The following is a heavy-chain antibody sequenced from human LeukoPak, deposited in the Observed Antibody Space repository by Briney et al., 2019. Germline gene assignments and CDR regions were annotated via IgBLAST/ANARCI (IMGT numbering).Heavy chain of an antibody. V-gene: IGHV1-3*01. CDR1: GYTFTSYA. Sequence: RGASVKVSCKASGYTFTSYAMHWVRQAPGQRLEWMGWINAGNGNTKYSQKFQGRVTITRDTSASTAYMELSSLRSEDTAVYYCARGAVPAAIHDGYWFDPWGQGTLVTVSS. CDR2: INAGNGNT. CDR3: ARGAVPAAIHDGYWFDP. J-gene: IGHJ5*02. D-gene: IGHD2-2*02.